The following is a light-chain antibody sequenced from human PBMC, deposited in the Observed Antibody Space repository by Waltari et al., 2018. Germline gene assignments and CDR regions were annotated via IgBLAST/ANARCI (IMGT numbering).Light chain of an antibody. V-gene: IGKV3-15*01. CDR3: QQYNNWPPYT. Sequence: EILMTQSPATLSVSPGERATLSCRASQTISSNLAWYQQKPGQAPRFLISGASVRATGIPARFSGSGSGTEFTITISSMQSEDFAVYYCQQYNNWPPYTFGQGTKLEIK. CDR1: QTISSN. J-gene: IGKJ2*01. CDR2: GAS.